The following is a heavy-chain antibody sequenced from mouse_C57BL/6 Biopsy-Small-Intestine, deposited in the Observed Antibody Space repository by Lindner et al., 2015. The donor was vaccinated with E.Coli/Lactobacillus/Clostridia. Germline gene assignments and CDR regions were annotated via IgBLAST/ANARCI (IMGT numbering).Heavy chain of an antibody. V-gene: IGHV14-4*01. CDR2: IDPENGDT. CDR1: GFNIKDDY. CDR3: TGGGAWFAY. J-gene: IGHJ3*01. Sequence: VQLQESGAELVRPGASVKLSCTASGFNIKDDYMHWVKQRPEQGLEWIGWIDPENGDTEYASKFQGKATITADTSSNTAYLQLSSLTSEDTAVHYCTGGGAWFAYWGQGTLVTVSA.